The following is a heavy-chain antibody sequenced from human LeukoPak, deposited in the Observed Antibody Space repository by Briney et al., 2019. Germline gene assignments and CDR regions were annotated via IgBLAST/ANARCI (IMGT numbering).Heavy chain of an antibody. V-gene: IGHV7-4-1*02. J-gene: IGHJ4*02. CDR2: INTNTGNP. CDR1: GYTFTSYA. CDR3: ARGYTKDMTSVTHFDY. Sequence: ASVKVSCKASGYTFTSYAMNWVRQAPGQGLEWMGWINTNTGNPTYAQGFTGRFVFSLDTSVSTAYLETSSLKTEDTAVYYCARGYTKDMTSVTHFDYWGQGTLVTVSS. D-gene: IGHD4-17*01.